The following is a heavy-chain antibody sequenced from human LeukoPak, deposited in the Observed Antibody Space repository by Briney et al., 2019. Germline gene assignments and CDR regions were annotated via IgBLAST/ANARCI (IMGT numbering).Heavy chain of an antibody. V-gene: IGHV3-21*01. Sequence: KPGGSLRLSCAVSGFTFSNAWMSWVRQAPGKGLEWVSSISTSSTYIYYADSVKGRFTISRDNAKNSLYLQMNSLRAEDTAVYYCARDPPFIIGTTFFDYWGQGTLVTVSS. D-gene: IGHD1-20*01. CDR1: GFTFSNAW. CDR3: ARDPPFIIGTTFFDY. CDR2: ISTSSTYI. J-gene: IGHJ4*02.